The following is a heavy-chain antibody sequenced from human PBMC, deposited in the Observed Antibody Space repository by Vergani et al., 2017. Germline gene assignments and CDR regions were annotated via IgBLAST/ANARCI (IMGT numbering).Heavy chain of an antibody. CDR3: AREANSGSYFAY. V-gene: IGHV4-61*01. CDR1: GGSVSSGSYY. J-gene: IGHJ4*02. CDR2: IYYSGST. Sequence: QVQLQESGPGLVKPSETLSLTCTVSGGSVSSGSYYWSWIRQPPGKGLEWIGYIYYSGSTNYNPSLKSRVTISVDTSKNQFSLKLSSVTAADTAVYYCAREANSGSYFAYWGQGTLVTVSS. D-gene: IGHD1-26*01.